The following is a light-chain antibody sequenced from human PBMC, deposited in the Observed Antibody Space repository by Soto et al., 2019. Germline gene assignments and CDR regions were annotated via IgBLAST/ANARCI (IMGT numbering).Light chain of an antibody. CDR2: RNN. CDR1: SSNIGSNY. V-gene: IGLV1-47*01. J-gene: IGLJ2*01. CDR3: AAWDDSLSGVV. Sequence: QAVVTQQPSASGTPGQRVTISCSGSSSNIGSNYVYWYQQLPGTAPKLLIYRNNQRPSGVPGRFSGSKSGTSAYLAISGLRSEDEADSYCAAWDDSLSGVVFGGGTKLTVL.